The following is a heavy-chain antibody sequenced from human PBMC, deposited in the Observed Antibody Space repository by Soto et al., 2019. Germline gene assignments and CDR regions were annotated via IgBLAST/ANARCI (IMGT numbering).Heavy chain of an antibody. CDR1: GGSISSGGYY. CDR2: IYYSGST. V-gene: IGHV4-31*03. CDR3: ARGRKLGYSGYDFFDY. D-gene: IGHD5-12*01. Sequence: QVQLQESGPGLVKPSQTLSLTCTVSGGSISSGGYYWSWIRQHPVKGLEWIGSIYYSGSTYYNPSLKSRVTISVDTSKNQFSLKLSSVTAADTAVYYCARGRKLGYSGYDFFDYWGQGTLVTVSS. J-gene: IGHJ4*02.